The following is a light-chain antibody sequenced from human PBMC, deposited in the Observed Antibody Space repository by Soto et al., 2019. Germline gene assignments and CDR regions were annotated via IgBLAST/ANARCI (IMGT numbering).Light chain of an antibody. CDR1: QRIGDY. CDR3: QQRYVWPIT. J-gene: IGKJ5*01. V-gene: IGKV3-11*01. CDR2: DAS. Sequence: DIVLTQSPATLSLSPGDRATLSCRANQRIGDYLAWYQQKPGQSPRLLIYDASNRAAGTPARFAGSGSDSDYTLTISSLQPEDFAVYYCQQRYVWPITFGQGTRLEIK.